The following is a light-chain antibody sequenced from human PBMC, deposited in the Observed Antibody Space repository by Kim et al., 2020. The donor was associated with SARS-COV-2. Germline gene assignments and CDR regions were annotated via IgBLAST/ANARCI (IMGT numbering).Light chain of an antibody. Sequence: GQSITISCTGTSSDVGGYNYVSWYQQHPGKAPKLMIYDVSKRPSGVSNRFSGSKSGNTASLTISGLQAEDEADYYCSSYTSSSTGVFGTGTKVTVL. J-gene: IGLJ1*01. CDR2: DVS. CDR3: SSYTSSSTGV. V-gene: IGLV2-14*04. CDR1: SSDVGGYNY.